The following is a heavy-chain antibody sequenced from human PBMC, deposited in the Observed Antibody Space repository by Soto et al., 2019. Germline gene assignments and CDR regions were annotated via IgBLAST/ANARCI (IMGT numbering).Heavy chain of an antibody. V-gene: IGHV3-33*01. J-gene: IGHJ4*02. CDR2: IWYDGKNK. D-gene: IGHD3-16*01. Sequence: PGGSLRLSCAASGFTFSSYGMHWVRQAPGKGLEWVTFIWYDGKNKYYADSVKGRFTISRNNSKKKLFLLMNILRAEDTAVYYCARDGLLGYFDYWGQGTLVTVSS. CDR1: GFTFSSYG. CDR3: ARDGLLGYFDY.